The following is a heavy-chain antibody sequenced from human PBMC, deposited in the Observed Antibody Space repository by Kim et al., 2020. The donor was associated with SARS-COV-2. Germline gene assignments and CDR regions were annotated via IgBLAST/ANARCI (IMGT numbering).Heavy chain of an antibody. D-gene: IGHD2-2*03. Sequence: VKGRFSISRDNAKNSLYLQLNSLRAEDTAVYYCATVGYCSGTCSPWLFPYWGPGALVTVSS. V-gene: IGHV3-11*06. CDR3: ATVGYCSGTCSPWLFPY. J-gene: IGHJ4*02.